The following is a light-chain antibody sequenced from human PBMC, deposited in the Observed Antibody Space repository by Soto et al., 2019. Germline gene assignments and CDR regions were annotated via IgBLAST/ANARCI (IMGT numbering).Light chain of an antibody. Sequence: EIVLTQSPATLSLSPGERATLSCRASQSVTNSLAWYQQKPGQAPRLLVYDASNRATDIPTRFSGSGSGTDFTLTISNLEPEDFAVYYCQQHISWPLTFGGGTKVDIK. CDR3: QQHISWPLT. J-gene: IGKJ4*01. CDR2: DAS. V-gene: IGKV3-11*01. CDR1: QSVTNS.